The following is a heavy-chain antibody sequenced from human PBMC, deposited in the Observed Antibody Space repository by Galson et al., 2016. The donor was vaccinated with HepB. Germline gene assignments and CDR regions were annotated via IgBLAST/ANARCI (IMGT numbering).Heavy chain of an antibody. CDR3: ARGYCDNSFDY. V-gene: IGHV3-48*02. Sequence: SLRLSCAASGFTFTSYSMSWVRQAPGKGLEWVSFIGGFSSPVYYADSVKGRFTISRDNDRTSLYLQMSSLRDEDAAVYYCARGYCDNSFDYLGQGAWSPSPQ. J-gene: IGHJ4*02. CDR2: IGGFSSPV. D-gene: IGHD2-8*02. CDR1: GFTFTSYS.